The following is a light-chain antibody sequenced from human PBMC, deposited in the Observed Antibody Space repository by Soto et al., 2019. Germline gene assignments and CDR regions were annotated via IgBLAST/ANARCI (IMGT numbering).Light chain of an antibody. Sequence: QSALTQPRSVSGSPGQSVTLSCTGTSSDVGGYHYVSWYQHHPGKAPKIIIFDVNQRPSGVPDRFSGSKSGNTASLTISGLQTEDEADYYCCSYAGSYTLVFGGGTKVT. V-gene: IGLV2-11*01. CDR3: CSYAGSYTLV. CDR2: DVN. CDR1: SSDVGGYHY. J-gene: IGLJ2*01.